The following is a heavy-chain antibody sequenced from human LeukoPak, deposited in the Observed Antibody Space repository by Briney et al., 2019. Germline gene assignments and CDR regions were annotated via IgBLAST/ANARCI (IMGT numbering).Heavy chain of an antibody. V-gene: IGHV4-4*02. CDR1: GGSISSSNW. J-gene: IGHJ4*02. CDR3: ARDRSFGSRRYYFDY. D-gene: IGHD6-13*01. Sequence: PSETLSLTCAVSGGSISSSNWWSWVRPPPGKGLEWIGEIYHSGSTNYNPSLKSRVTISVDKSKNQFSLKLSSVTAADTAVYYCARDRSFGSRRYYFDYWGQGTLVTVSS. CDR2: IYHSGST.